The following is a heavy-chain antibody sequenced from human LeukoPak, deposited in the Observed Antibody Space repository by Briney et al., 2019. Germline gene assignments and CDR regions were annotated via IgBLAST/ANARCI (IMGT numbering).Heavy chain of an antibody. CDR2: ISAYNGNT. CDR3: ARDGYGDYRTYGLDV. CDR1: GYTFTGYG. J-gene: IGHJ6*02. D-gene: IGHD4-17*01. Sequence: ASVKVSCKASGYTFTGYGISWVRQAPGQGLEWMGWISAYNGNTNYAQKLQGRVTMTTDTSTSTAYMELRSLRSDDTAVYYCARDGYGDYRTYGLDVWGQGTTVTVSS. V-gene: IGHV1-18*01.